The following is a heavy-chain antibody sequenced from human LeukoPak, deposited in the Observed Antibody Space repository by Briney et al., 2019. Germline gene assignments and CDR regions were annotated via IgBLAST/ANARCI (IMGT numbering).Heavy chain of an antibody. Sequence: EASVKVSCKASGYTFTSYGISWVRQAPGQGLEWMGWISAYNGNTNYAQKLQGRVTMTTDTSTSTAYMELRSLRSDDTAVYYCARLWIAVASKLISFDYWGQGTLVTVSS. CDR2: ISAYNGNT. J-gene: IGHJ4*02. CDR3: ARLWIAVASKLISFDY. CDR1: GYTFTSYG. D-gene: IGHD6-19*01. V-gene: IGHV1-18*01.